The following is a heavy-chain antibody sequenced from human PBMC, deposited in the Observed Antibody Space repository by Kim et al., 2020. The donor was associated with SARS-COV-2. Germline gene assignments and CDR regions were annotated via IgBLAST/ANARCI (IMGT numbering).Heavy chain of an antibody. D-gene: IGHD2-2*01. Sequence: GGSLRLSCAASGFTFSSYSMNWVRQAPGKGLEWVSSISSSSSYIYYADSVKGRFTISRDNAKNSLYLQMNSLRAEDTAVYYCARDGLVVPAAPDAFDIWGQGTMVTVSS. CDR1: GFTFSSYS. CDR2: ISSSSSYI. CDR3: ARDGLVVPAAPDAFDI. J-gene: IGHJ3*02. V-gene: IGHV3-21*01.